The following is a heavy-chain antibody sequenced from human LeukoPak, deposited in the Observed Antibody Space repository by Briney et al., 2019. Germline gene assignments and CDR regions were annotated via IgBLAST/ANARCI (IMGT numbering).Heavy chain of an antibody. J-gene: IGHJ4*02. V-gene: IGHV3-21*01. D-gene: IGHD2-15*01. CDR3: ALGEAAQPFDY. CDR1: GFTFSSYS. Sequence: GGSLRLSCAASGFTFSSYSMNWVRQAPGKGLEWVSSISSSSGYKYYADSVKGRFTISRDNAKKSLYLQMNSLRAEDTAVYYCALGEAAQPFDYWGQGTLVTVSS. CDR2: ISSSSGYK.